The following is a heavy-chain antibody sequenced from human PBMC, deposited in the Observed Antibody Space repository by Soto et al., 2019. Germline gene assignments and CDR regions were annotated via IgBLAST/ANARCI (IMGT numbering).Heavy chain of an antibody. CDR3: ARDPAAAGTRGAFDI. CDR2: IYYSGST. CDR1: GGSISSSSYY. D-gene: IGHD6-13*01. J-gene: IGHJ3*02. Sequence: SETLSLTCTVSGGSISSSSYYWGWIRQPPGKGLEWIGSIYYSGSTYYNPSLKSRVTISVDTSKNQFSLKLSSVTAADTAVYYCARDPAAAGTRGAFDIWGQGTMVTVSS. V-gene: IGHV4-39*07.